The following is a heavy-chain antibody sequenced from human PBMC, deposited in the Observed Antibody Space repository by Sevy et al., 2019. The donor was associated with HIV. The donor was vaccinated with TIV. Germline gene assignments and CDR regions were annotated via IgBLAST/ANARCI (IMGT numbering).Heavy chain of an antibody. CDR1: GASISSATYY. Sequence: SETLSLTCTVSGASISSATYYWGWIRQSPGKGLEWIATFSWRGASHYNPSLRSRVTISADTSKNQISLRLTYVTAADTAVYYYTGPNLKYDSGWSYFDYWGQGTLVTVSS. CDR2: FSWRGAS. V-gene: IGHV4-39*01. D-gene: IGHD6-19*01. CDR3: TGPNLKYDSGWSYFDY. J-gene: IGHJ4*02.